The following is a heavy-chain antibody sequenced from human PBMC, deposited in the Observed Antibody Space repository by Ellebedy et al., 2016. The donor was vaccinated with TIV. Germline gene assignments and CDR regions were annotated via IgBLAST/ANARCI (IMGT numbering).Heavy chain of an antibody. CDR1: GSSISSGYY. D-gene: IGHD6-19*01. CDR3: ARPYGSGWLGRSAFDI. V-gene: IGHV4-38-2*01. J-gene: IGHJ3*02. CDR2: MYHSGSP. Sequence: MPSETLSLTCSVSGSSISSGYYWGWIRQPPGRGLEWIGSMYHSGSPYYSPSLKSRVTISVDTSKNQLSLRLSSVTAADTAVYYCARPYGSGWLGRSAFDIWGPGTMLTVSS.